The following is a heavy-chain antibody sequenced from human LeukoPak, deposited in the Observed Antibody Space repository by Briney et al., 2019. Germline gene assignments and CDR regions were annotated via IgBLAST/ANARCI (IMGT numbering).Heavy chain of an antibody. J-gene: IGHJ4*02. CDR1: GYSISSGYY. V-gene: IGHV4-38-2*02. Sequence: SETLSLTCTVSGYSISSGYYWGWIRQPPGKGLEWIGEINHSGSTNYNPSLKSRVTISVDTSKNQFSLKLSSVTAADTAVYYCARDSGSYYGNYYFDYWAREPWSPSPQ. D-gene: IGHD1-26*01. CDR3: ARDSGSYYGNYYFDY. CDR2: INHSGST.